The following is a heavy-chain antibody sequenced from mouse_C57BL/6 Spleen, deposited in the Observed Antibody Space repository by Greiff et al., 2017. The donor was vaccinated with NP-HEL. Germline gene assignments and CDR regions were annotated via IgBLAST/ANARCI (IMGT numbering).Heavy chain of an antibody. CDR3: ARGSNHYAMDY. CDR2: ISDGGSYT. V-gene: IGHV5-4*03. Sequence: EVMLVESGGGLVKPGGSLKLSCAASGFTFSSYAMSWVRQTPEKRLEWVATISDGGSYTYYPDNVKGRFTISRDNAKNNLYLQMSHMKPEETAMYYCARGSNHYAMDYWGQGTSVTVSS. J-gene: IGHJ4*01. D-gene: IGHD1-1*01. CDR1: GFTFSSYA.